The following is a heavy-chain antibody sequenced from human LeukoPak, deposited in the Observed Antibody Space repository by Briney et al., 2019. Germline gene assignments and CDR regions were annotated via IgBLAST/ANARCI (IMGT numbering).Heavy chain of an antibody. CDR2: IRSKAYGGTT. J-gene: IGHJ4*02. V-gene: IGHV3-49*04. CDR1: GFTFGDHA. CDR3: THCSSTSCYLFDY. Sequence: GGSLRLSCTASGFTFGDHAMSWVRQAPGKGLEWVGFIRSKAYGGTTEYAASVKGRFTISRDDSKSIAYLQMNSLKTEDTAVYYCTHCSSTSCYLFDYWGQGTLVTVSS. D-gene: IGHD2-2*01.